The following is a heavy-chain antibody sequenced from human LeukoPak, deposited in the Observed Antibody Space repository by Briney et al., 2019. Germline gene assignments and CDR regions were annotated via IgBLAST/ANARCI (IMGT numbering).Heavy chain of an antibody. V-gene: IGHV4-34*01. Sequence: SETLSLTCAVYGGSFSGYYWSWIRQPPGKGLEWIGEINHSGSTNYNPSLKSRVTIPVDTSKNQFSLKLSSVTAADTAVYYCARGSALAAAILGYWGQGTLVTVSS. J-gene: IGHJ4*02. CDR2: INHSGST. CDR1: GGSFSGYY. CDR3: ARGSALAAAILGY. D-gene: IGHD2-2*02.